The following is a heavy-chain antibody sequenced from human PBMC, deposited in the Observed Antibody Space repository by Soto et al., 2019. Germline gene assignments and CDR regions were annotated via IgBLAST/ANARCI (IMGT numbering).Heavy chain of an antibody. V-gene: IGHV1-24*01. CDR3: ATVASPRFLEWLPPPYYFDY. CDR1: GYTLTELS. J-gene: IGHJ4*01. CDR2: FDPEDGET. Sequence: XSVKVSFKVSGYTLTELSMHWVRQAPGKGLEWMGGFDPEDGETIYAQKFQGRVTMTEDTSTDTAYMELSSLRSEDTAVYYCATVASPRFLEWLPPPYYFDYWG. D-gene: IGHD3-3*01.